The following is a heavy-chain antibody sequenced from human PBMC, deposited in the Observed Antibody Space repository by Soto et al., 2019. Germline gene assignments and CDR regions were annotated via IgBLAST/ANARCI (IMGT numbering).Heavy chain of an antibody. CDR3: ARSADYGGVYFDY. Sequence: PGGSLRLSCAASGFTFSSYGMHWVRQAPGKGLEWVAVIWYDGSNKYYADSVKGRFTISRDNSKNTLYLQMNSLRAEDTAVYYCARSADYGGVYFDYWGQGTLVTV. J-gene: IGHJ4*02. CDR1: GFTFSSYG. V-gene: IGHV3-33*01. D-gene: IGHD4-17*01. CDR2: IWYDGSNK.